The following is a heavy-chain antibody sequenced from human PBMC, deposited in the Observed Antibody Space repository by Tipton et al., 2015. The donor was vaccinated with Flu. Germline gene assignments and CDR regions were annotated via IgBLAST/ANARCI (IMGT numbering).Heavy chain of an antibody. CDR3: ARGQGNSGWRYFDY. CDR1: GGSMSSFY. Sequence: TLSLTCTVSGGSMSSFYWTWIRQPAGKGLEWIGRMYVSGSTKYNPSLKSRVTMSVDTSKNQFSLKLSSMTAADTAVYYCARGQGNSGWRYFDYWGQGTLVTASS. J-gene: IGHJ4*02. CDR2: MYVSGST. D-gene: IGHD6-19*01. V-gene: IGHV4-4*07.